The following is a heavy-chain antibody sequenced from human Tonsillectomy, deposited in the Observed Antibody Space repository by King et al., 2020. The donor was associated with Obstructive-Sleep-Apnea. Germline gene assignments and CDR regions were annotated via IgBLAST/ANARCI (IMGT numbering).Heavy chain of an antibody. CDR1: GFTFSSYW. CDR3: ASDYGDNYYFDY. D-gene: IGHD4-23*01. CDR2: IYSDGRSI. J-gene: IGHJ4*02. V-gene: IGHV3-74*02. Sequence: VQLVKSGGGLVQPGGSLRLSCAASGFTFSSYWMHWVRQAPGMGLVWVSRIYSDGRSISYADSVKGRFTISRDNAKNTLYLQMNSLRAEDTAVYYCASDYGDNYYFDYWGQGTLVTVSS.